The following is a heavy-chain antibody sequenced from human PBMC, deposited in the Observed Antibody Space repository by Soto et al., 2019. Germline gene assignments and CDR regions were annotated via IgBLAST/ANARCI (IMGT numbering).Heavy chain of an antibody. CDR3: ARGMTTVMGAYYYYYMDV. J-gene: IGHJ6*03. Sequence: QVQLVQSGAEVKKPGASVKVSCKASGYTFTSYDINWVRQATGQGLEWMGWMNPNSGNTGYAQKFQGRVTMTRNNSISTAYMELSSLRSEDTAVYYCARGMTTVMGAYYYYYMDVWGKGTTVTVSS. CDR2: MNPNSGNT. CDR1: GYTFTSYD. D-gene: IGHD4-4*01. V-gene: IGHV1-8*01.